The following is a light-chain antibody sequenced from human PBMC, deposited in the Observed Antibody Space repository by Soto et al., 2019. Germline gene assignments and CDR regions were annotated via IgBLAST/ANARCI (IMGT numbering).Light chain of an antibody. CDR2: DVN. J-gene: IGLJ1*01. Sequence: QSALTQPASVSGSPGQSITISCTGTSSDVGRYNYVSWYQQHPGKAPKVMIYDVNNRPSGVSNRFSGSKSGNTASLTISGLQAEDEAHYYCSSYTSSSTPFVFGPGTKLTVL. CDR1: SSDVGRYNY. V-gene: IGLV2-14*03. CDR3: SSYTSSSTPFV.